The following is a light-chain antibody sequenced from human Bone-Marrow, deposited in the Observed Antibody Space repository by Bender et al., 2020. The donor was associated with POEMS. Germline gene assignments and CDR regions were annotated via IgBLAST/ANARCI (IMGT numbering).Light chain of an antibody. Sequence: SYELTQPPSVSVSPGQMATITCSGEALTTKYGHWYQQKPGQFPVLVMFKDTERPSGIPERFSGSSSGTIVTLTISGAQAEDEADYYCSSRDRSGNHVVFGGGTKLTVL. V-gene: IGLV3-16*01. J-gene: IGLJ2*01. CDR1: ALTTKY. CDR2: KDT. CDR3: SSRDRSGNHVV.